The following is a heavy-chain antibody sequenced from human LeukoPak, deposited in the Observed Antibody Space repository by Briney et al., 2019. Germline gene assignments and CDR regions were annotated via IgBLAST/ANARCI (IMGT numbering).Heavy chain of an antibody. J-gene: IGHJ4*02. V-gene: IGHV1-2*02. CDR1: VYTFTAYY. Sequence: ASLKASCTASVYTFTAYYMHWVRQAPGHGLEWMGWSNPNSGGTNYAQKSPGRVTMTMDTSISTDYMELSRLRSDDTAVYYCARDVGYLNYAVDYWGQGTLVTVSS. CDR3: ARDVGYLNYAVDY. D-gene: IGHD5-12*01. CDR2: SNPNSGGT.